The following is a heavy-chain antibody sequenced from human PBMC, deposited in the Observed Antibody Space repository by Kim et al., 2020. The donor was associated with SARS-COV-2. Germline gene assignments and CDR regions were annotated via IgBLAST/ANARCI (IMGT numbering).Heavy chain of an antibody. D-gene: IGHD6-19*01. CDR3: ARDRQSVGYSSGEIDD. CDR2: ISSSSSYI. CDR1: GFTFSSYS. J-gene: IGHJ4*02. V-gene: IGHV3-21*01. Sequence: GGSLRLSCAASGFTFSSYSMNWVRQAPGKGLEWVSSISSSSSYIYYADSVKGRFTISRDNAKNSLYLQMNSLRAEDTAVYYCARDRQSVGYSSGEIDDWGQGTLVTVSS.